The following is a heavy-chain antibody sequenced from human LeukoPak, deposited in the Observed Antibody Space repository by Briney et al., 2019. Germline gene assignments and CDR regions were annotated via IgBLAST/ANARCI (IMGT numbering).Heavy chain of an antibody. V-gene: IGHV3-74*01. J-gene: IGHJ4*02. CDR3: ARGETGSYGGSYQTVGY. CDR2: IDRDGSST. Sequence: PGSSLRLSCAASGFTFSSHWMHWVRQAPGEGLVWVSRIDRDGSSTTYADSVKGRFTISRDNAKNTLYLQRNSLRAEDTAVYYCARGETGSYGGSYQTVGYWGQGTLVTVSS. D-gene: IGHD1-26*01. CDR1: GFTFSSHW.